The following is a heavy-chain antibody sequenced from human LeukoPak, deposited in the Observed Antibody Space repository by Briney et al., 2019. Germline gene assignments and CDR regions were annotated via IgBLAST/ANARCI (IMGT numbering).Heavy chain of an antibody. V-gene: IGHV3-23*01. D-gene: IGHD6-19*01. CDR3: AKGSLAVAGGSGAFDI. CDR2: ISGSGGST. J-gene: IGHJ3*02. CDR1: GFTLSSYA. Sequence: GGSLRLSCAASGFTLSSYAMSWVRQAPGKGLEWVSAISGSGGSTYYADSVKGRFTISRDNSKNALYLQMNSLRAEDTAVYYCAKGSLAVAGGSGAFDIWGQGTMVTVSS.